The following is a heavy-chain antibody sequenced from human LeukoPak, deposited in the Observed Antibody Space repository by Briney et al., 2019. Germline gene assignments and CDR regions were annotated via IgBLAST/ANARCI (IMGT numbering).Heavy chain of an antibody. CDR1: GGSISSSSYY. Sequence: SETLSLTCTVSGGSISSSSYYWGWIRQPPGKGLEWIGSIYYSGSTYYNPSLKSRVTISVDTSKNQFSLKLNSVTAADTAVYFCARASGSYYIFDYWGQGTLVTVSS. D-gene: IGHD1-26*01. V-gene: IGHV4-39*01. CDR3: ARASGSYYIFDY. CDR2: IYYSGST. J-gene: IGHJ4*02.